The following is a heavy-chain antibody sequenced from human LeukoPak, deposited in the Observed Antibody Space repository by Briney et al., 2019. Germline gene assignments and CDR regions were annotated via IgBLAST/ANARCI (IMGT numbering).Heavy chain of an antibody. V-gene: IGHV4-59*08. CDR3: AGCIAVAGTGMCYFDY. Sequence: PSETLSLTCTVSGGSISSYYWSWIRQPPGKGLEWIGYIYYSGSTNYNPSLKSRVTISVDTPKNQFSLKLSSVTPADTAVYYCAGCIAVAGTGMCYFDYWGQGTLVTVSS. CDR2: IYYSGST. CDR1: GGSISSYY. J-gene: IGHJ4*02. D-gene: IGHD6-19*01.